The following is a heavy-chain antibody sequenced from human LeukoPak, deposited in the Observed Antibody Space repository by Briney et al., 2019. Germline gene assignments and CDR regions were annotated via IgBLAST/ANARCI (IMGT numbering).Heavy chain of an antibody. CDR2: IYYSGNT. J-gene: IGHJ3*02. V-gene: IGHV4-39*07. CDR3: ARSVASHCFDI. Sequence: LRLSCAASGFTFNIYEMNWVRQAPGKGLEWIGSIYYSGNTYYNLSLKSRVTISLDTSKNQFSLKLSSVTAANTAIYYCARSVASHCFDIWGQGTLVTVSS. CDR1: GFTFNIYE. D-gene: IGHD6-6*01.